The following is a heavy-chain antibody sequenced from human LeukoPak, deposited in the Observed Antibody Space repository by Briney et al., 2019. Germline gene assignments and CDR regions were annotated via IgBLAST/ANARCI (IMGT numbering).Heavy chain of an antibody. CDR1: GSTFSGSA. V-gene: IGHV3-73*01. J-gene: IGHJ4*02. D-gene: IGHD2-15*01. CDR3: LVAATREFGY. Sequence: PGGSLRLSCAASGSTFSGSAMHWVRQASGKGLEWVGRIRSKANSHATAYAASVKGRFTISRDDSKNTAYLQMNSLKTEDTAVYYCLVAATREFGYWGQGTLVTVSS. CDR2: IRSKANSHAT.